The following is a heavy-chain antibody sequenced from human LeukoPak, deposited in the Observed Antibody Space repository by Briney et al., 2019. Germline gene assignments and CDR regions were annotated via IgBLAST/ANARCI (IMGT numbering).Heavy chain of an antibody. CDR2: IIPIFGTA. J-gene: IGHJ1*01. CDR3: ASSTAAAGTQYFQH. V-gene: IGHV1-69*05. CDR1: GGTFSSYA. D-gene: IGHD6-13*01. Sequence: ASVKVSCKASGGTFSSYAISWVRQAPGQGLEWMGGIIPIFGTANYAQKIQGRVTITTDESTSTAYMELSSLRSEDTAVYYCASSTAAAGTQYFQHWGQGTLVTVSS.